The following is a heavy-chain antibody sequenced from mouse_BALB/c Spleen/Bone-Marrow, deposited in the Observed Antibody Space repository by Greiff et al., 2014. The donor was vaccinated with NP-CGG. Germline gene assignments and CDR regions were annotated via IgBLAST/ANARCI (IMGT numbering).Heavy chain of an antibody. Sequence: EVQLVESGGGLVKPGGSLKLSCAASGFTFSDYYMYWVRQTPEKRLEWVATISDGGTYTFYPDSVKGRFTISRDNAKNNLYLQMSSLQSEDTAMYYCTRSGERYGAMDYWGQGTSVTVSS. D-gene: IGHD2-10*02. CDR2: ISDGGTYT. CDR3: TRSGERYGAMDY. V-gene: IGHV5-4*02. CDR1: GFTFSDYY. J-gene: IGHJ4*01.